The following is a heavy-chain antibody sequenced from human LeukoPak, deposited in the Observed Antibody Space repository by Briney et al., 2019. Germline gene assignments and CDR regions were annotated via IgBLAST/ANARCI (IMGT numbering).Heavy chain of an antibody. CDR3: AREIPRVLGECFDP. CDR1: GGSISSYY. Sequence: SETLSLTCTVSGGSISSYYWSWIRQPPGKGLEWIGYIYYSGSTNYNPSLKSRVTISVDTSKNQFSLKLSSVTAADTAVCYCAREIPRVLGECFDPWGQGTLVTVSS. J-gene: IGHJ5*02. V-gene: IGHV4-59*01. D-gene: IGHD4/OR15-4a*01. CDR2: IYYSGST.